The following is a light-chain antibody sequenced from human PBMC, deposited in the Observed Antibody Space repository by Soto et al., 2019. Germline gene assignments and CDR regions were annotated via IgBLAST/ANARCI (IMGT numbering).Light chain of an antibody. CDR3: HPYSNLHSLT. V-gene: IGKV3-15*01. Sequence: EIVMTQSPATLSVSPGERATLSYRSSQSVSSNLAWYQQKPGQAPRLLIYGASTRATGIPARFSGSGSGTEFTLTICILLYEDFSVYYCHPYSNLHSLTFGKGTKVAI. J-gene: IGKJ1*01. CDR2: GAS. CDR1: QSVSSN.